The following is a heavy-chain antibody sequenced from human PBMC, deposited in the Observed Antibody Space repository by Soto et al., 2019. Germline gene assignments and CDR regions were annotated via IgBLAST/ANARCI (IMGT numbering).Heavy chain of an antibody. CDR3: ARGWEMATINYFDY. CDR2: IYHSGST. Sequence: PSETLSLTCAVSGGSISSSNWWSWVRPPPGKGLEWIGEIYHSGSTNYNPSLKSRVTISVDTSKNQFSLKLSSVTAADTAVYYCARGWEMATINYFDYWGQGTLVTVSS. CDR1: GGSISSSNW. D-gene: IGHD5-12*01. J-gene: IGHJ4*02. V-gene: IGHV4-4*02.